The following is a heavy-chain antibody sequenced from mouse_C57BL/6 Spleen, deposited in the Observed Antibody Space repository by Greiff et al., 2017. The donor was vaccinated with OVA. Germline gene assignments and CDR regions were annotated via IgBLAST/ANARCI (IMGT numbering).Heavy chain of an antibody. CDR2: IDPENGDT. V-gene: IGHV14-4*01. J-gene: IGHJ3*01. CDR3: TTDYSNLAY. D-gene: IGHD2-5*01. CDR1: GFNIKDDY. Sequence: VQLKQSGAELVRPGASVKLSCTASGFNIKDDYMHWVKQRPEQGLEWIGWIDPENGDTEYASKFQGKATITADTSSNTAYLQLSSLTSEDTAVYYCTTDYSNLAYWGQGTLVTVSA.